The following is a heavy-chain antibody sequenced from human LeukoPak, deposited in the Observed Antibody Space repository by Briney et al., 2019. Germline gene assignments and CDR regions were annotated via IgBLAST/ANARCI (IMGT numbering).Heavy chain of an antibody. CDR1: VYTFTVYY. D-gene: IGHD2-2*02. V-gene: IGHV1-2*02. J-gene: IGHJ3*02. CDR3: ASGGHTALDYAFDI. Sequence: ASVTVSFKSSVYTFTVYYMHWVRQAPGQGVEGMGWINPNSGGTNYAQKFQGRVTMTRDTSISTAYMELSRLRSDDTAVYYCASGGHTALDYAFDIWGQGTMVTVSS. CDR2: INPNSGGT.